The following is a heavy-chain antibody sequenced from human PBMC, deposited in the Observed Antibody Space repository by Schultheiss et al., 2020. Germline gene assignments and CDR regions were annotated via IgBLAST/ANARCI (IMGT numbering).Heavy chain of an antibody. J-gene: IGHJ3*02. D-gene: IGHD4-17*01. CDR1: GGSFSGYY. CDR3: ARDMTTATWAAFDI. CDR2: INWNGGST. V-gene: IGHV3-20*01. Sequence: ETLSLTCAVYGGSFSGYYWSWIRQPPWKGLEWVSGINWNGGSTGYADSVKGRFTISRDNAKNSLYLQMNSLRAEDTALYHCARDMTTATWAAFDIWGQGTMVTVSS.